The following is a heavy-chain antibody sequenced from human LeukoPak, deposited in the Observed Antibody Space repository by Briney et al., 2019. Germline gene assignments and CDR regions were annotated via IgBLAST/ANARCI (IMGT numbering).Heavy chain of an antibody. Sequence: ASVKVSCKASGYPFTRYGISWVRQAPGQGLEWMGWINPDNGNTKYAQKFQGRVTMTTDTSTSTAHMELGSLRSDDTAVYYCATYYCSTTSCYPYFFDYWGQGTLVTVSS. CDR3: ATYYCSTTSCYPYFFDY. V-gene: IGHV1-18*01. CDR1: GYPFTRYG. J-gene: IGHJ4*02. D-gene: IGHD2-2*01. CDR2: INPDNGNT.